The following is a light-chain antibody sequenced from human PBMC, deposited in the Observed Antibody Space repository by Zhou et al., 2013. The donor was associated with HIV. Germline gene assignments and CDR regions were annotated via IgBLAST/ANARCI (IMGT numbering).Light chain of an antibody. J-gene: IGKJ1*01. V-gene: IGKV1-27*01. CDR2: GAS. Sequence: DIQMTQSPSSLSASVGDRVTITCRASQGVSNYLAWYQHKPGKVPKLLIYGASTLQSGVPSRFGGSGSGTDFTLTISSLQPEDIATYYCQNYNSAPTWTFGQGPGWRS. CDR1: QGVSNY. CDR3: QNYNSAPTWT.